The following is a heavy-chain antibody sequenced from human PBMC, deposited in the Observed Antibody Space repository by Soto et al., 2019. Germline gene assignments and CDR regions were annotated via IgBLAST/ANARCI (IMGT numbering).Heavy chain of an antibody. D-gene: IGHD2-2*01. Sequence: VTVSCKASCYTFTSYGLSWVRQAPGQGLECMGWISAYNGNTNYAQKLQGRVTMTTDTSTSTAYMELRSLRSDDTAVYYCARVAESNPYCSSTSCFLLYWGQGTRVTVS. J-gene: IGHJ4*02. CDR1: CYTFTSYG. CDR2: ISAYNGNT. CDR3: ARVAESNPYCSSTSCFLLY. V-gene: IGHV1-18*01.